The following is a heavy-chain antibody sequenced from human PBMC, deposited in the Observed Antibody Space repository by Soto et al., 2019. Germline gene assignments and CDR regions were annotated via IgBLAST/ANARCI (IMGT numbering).Heavy chain of an antibody. CDR1: GFTFSAYG. CDR2: VSYDGDSE. D-gene: IGHD6-25*01. V-gene: IGHV3-30*18. Sequence: GGSLRLSCAASGFTFSAYGIHWVRQAPGQGLEWVAVVSYDGDSEDYADSVKGRFTISRDNSRDTVYLQMKSLGAEDTAIYYCAKDPGGYTYYPFLAFSFDSWGQGALVTVSS. J-gene: IGHJ4*02. CDR3: AKDPGGYTYYPFLAFSFDS.